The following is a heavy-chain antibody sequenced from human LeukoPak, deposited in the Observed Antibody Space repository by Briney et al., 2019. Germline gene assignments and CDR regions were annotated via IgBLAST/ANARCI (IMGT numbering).Heavy chain of an antibody. Sequence: GGSLRLSCAASGFIFNSYWMTWVRQAPGKGLEWVANIKQDGSEKYYVDSVKGRFTISRDNSKNTLYLQMNSLRAEDTAVYYCARDHLWGSDYWGQGTLVTVSS. D-gene: IGHD3-16*01. V-gene: IGHV3-7*01. J-gene: IGHJ4*02. CDR1: GFIFNSYW. CDR2: IKQDGSEK. CDR3: ARDHLWGSDY.